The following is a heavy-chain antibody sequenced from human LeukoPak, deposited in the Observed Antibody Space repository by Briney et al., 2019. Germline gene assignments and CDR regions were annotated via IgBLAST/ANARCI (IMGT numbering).Heavy chain of an antibody. CDR1: GGSISSNNW. J-gene: IGHJ4*02. D-gene: IGHD6-13*01. CDR2: IYHSGST. CDR3: ASWYSSSWYYFDY. V-gene: IGHV4-4*02. Sequence: SETLSLTCAVSGGSISSNNWWSWVRQPPGKGLEWIGEIYHSGSTNYNPSLKSRVTISVDTSKNQFSLKLSSVTAANTAVYYCASWYSSSWYYFDYWGQGTLVTVSS.